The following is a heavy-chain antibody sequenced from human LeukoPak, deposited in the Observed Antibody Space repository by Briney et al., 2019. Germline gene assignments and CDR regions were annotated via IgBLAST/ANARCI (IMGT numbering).Heavy chain of an antibody. CDR3: ARDLGASSAHWFDP. CDR1: GNSISSDY. Sequence: SETLSLTCSVSGNSISSDYWSWIRQLAGKGLEWIGRIYTTGSTNYNPSLKSRVTMSVDMSKNQFSLKLSSVTAADTAVYYCARDLGASSAHWFDPWGQGTLVTVSS. J-gene: IGHJ5*02. V-gene: IGHV4-4*07. D-gene: IGHD3-16*01. CDR2: IYTTGST.